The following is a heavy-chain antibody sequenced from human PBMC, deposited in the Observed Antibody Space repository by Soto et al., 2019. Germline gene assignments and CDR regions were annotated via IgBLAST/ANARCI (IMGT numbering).Heavy chain of an antibody. CDR1: GGTYGSYS. Sequence: QVQLVQSGAEVKKPGSSVKVSCKASGGTYGSYSINWVRQAPGQGLEWMGRIIPILGIATNAQKFQGRVTIAAEKSTNKAYMELSSLRSEDTAVFYCAREGGYCTSTSCYSKYHYYGMDVWGQGTTVAVSS. CDR3: AREGGYCTSTSCYSKYHYYGMDV. V-gene: IGHV1-69*08. J-gene: IGHJ6*02. CDR2: IIPILGIA. D-gene: IGHD2-2*01.